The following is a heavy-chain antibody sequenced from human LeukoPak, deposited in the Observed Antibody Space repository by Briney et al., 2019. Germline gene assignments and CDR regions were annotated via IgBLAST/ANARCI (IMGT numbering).Heavy chain of an antibody. D-gene: IGHD6-6*01. CDR3: ARDGARHGIAARPDY. Sequence: ASVKVSCKASGYTFTSYGISWVRQAPGQGLEWMGWISAYNGNTNYAQKLQGRVTMTTDTSTSTAYMELRSLGSDDTAVYYCARDGARHGIAARPDYWGQGTLVTVSS. V-gene: IGHV1-18*01. J-gene: IGHJ4*02. CDR1: GYTFTSYG. CDR2: ISAYNGNT.